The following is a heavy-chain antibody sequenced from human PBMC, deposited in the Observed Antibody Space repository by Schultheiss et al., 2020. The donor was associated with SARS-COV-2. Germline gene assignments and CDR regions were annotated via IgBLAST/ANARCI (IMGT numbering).Heavy chain of an antibody. CDR2: ISAYNGNT. V-gene: IGHV1-18*01. D-gene: IGHD6-19*01. J-gene: IGHJ4*02. CDR3: AREPLEQWLPRGNY. CDR1: GYTFTSYG. Sequence: GESLKISCKASGYTFTSYGISWVRQAPGQGLEWMGWISAYNGNTNYAQKLQGRVTMTTDTSTSTAYMELRSLRSDDTAVYYCAREPLEQWLPRGNYWGQGTLVTVSS.